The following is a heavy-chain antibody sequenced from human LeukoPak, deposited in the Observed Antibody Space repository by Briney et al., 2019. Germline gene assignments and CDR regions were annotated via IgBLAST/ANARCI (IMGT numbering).Heavy chain of an antibody. CDR1: GFTFSSYE. V-gene: IGHV3-66*01. D-gene: IGHD6-13*01. J-gene: IGHJ4*02. CDR2: IYSGGST. CDR3: ARGLSSSWYFDY. Sequence: GGSLRLSCAASGFTFSSYEMSWVRQAPGKGLEWVSVIYSGGSTYYADSVKCRFTISRDNSKNTLYLQMNSLRAEDTAVYYCARGLSSSWYFDYWGQGTLVTVSS.